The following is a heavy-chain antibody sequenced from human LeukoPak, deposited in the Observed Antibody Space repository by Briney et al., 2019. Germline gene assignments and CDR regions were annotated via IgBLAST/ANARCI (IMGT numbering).Heavy chain of an antibody. CDR1: GFTFNTFN. V-gene: IGHV3-48*04. D-gene: IGHD6-19*01. CDR2: ITDSGSTI. Sequence: GGSLRLSCAASGFTFNTFNMNWVRQAPGKGLEWVSYITDSGSTIYYADSVKGRFTISRDNAKNSLYLQMNSLRAEDTAIYYCARDLTSGRDDAFDIWGQGTMVTVSS. CDR3: ARDLTSGRDDAFDI. J-gene: IGHJ3*02.